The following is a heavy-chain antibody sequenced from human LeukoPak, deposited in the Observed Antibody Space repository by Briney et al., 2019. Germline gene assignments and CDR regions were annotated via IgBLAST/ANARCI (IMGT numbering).Heavy chain of an antibody. V-gene: IGHV1-2*04. CDR2: INPNSGGT. CDR3: ARDGYGDYRAFDI. D-gene: IGHD4-17*01. Sequence: GASVKVSCKASGYTFTSYAMHWVRQAPGQGLEWMGWINPNSGGTNYAQKFQGWVTMTRDTSISTAYMELSRLRSDDTAVYYCARDGYGDYRAFDIWGQGTMVTVSS. CDR1: GYTFTSYA. J-gene: IGHJ3*02.